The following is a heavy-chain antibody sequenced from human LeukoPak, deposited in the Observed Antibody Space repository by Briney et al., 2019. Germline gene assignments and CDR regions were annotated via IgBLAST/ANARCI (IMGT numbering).Heavy chain of an antibody. V-gene: IGHV4-59*01. CDR1: GGSISNYF. Sequence: SETLSLTCTVPGGSISNYFWTWIRQSPRKGLEWIGYIYSSGSTHYNPSLKSRVTISADTSKSQLSLRLTSVTAADTSIYYCARSGGVWYFDHWGQGALVTVSS. D-gene: IGHD3-16*01. CDR3: ARSGGVWYFDH. CDR2: IYSSGST. J-gene: IGHJ4*02.